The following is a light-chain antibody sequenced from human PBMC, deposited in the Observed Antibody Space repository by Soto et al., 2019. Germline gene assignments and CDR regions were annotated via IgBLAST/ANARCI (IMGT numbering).Light chain of an antibody. Sequence: QSALTQPRSVSGSPGQSVTISCTGTSSDVGSYKYVSWYQHHPGKAPKLMIFDVNKRPSGVPDRFSGSNSGNAASLTISGLQPEDEADYFCQSYDNSLTGSVVFGGGTKVTVL. CDR1: SSDVGSYKY. CDR3: QSYDNSLTGSVV. CDR2: DVN. V-gene: IGLV2-11*01. J-gene: IGLJ2*01.